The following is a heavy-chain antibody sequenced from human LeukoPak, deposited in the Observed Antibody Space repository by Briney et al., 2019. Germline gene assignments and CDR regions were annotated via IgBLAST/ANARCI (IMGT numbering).Heavy chain of an antibody. D-gene: IGHD6-13*01. Sequence: SETLSLTCTVSGGSISSYYWSWIRQPPGKGLEWIGYIYYSGSTNYNPSLKSRVTISVDTSKNQFSLKLSSVTAADTAMYYCARRIAAGGTAIGHWGQGTLVTVSS. CDR2: IYYSGST. CDR1: GGSISSYY. J-gene: IGHJ4*02. V-gene: IGHV4-59*01. CDR3: ARRIAAGGTAIGH.